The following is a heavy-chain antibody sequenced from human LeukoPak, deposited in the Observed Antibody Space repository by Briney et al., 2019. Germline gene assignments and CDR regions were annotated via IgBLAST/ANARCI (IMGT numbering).Heavy chain of an antibody. V-gene: IGHV3-30*03. Sequence: GGSLRLSCAASGFIFSGYGMHWVRQAPGKGLEWVALMSHDGNYKHYADSVKGRFTISRDNSKNTLYLQMNSLRVEDTAVYYCARTSRMLVRGLIMKDYWGRGTLVTVSS. CDR3: ARTSRMLVRGLIMKDY. J-gene: IGHJ4*02. CDR1: GFIFSGYG. D-gene: IGHD3-10*01. CDR2: MSHDGNYK.